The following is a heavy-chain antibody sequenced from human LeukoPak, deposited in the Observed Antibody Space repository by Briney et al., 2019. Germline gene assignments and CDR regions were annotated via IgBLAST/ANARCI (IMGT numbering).Heavy chain of an antibody. CDR2: ISSSSLTT. J-gene: IGHJ4*02. V-gene: IGHV3-48*02. D-gene: IGHD3-22*01. CDR1: GFTFSSYS. Sequence: GGSLRLSCAASGFTFSSYSMNWVRQAPGKGLEWVSYISSSSLTTYYADSVKGRFTISRDNAKNSPYLQMTSLRDEDTAVYYCARDRSSGYYGNSDYWGQGTLVTVSS. CDR3: ARDRSSGYYGNSDY.